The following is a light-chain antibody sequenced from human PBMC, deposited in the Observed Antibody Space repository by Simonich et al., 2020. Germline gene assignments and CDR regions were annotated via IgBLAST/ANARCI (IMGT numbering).Light chain of an antibody. CDR1: SSDVVSYNL. CDR2: KGS. V-gene: IGLV2-23*01. J-gene: IGLJ2*01. CDR3: CSYAGSSTVV. Sequence: QSALTQPASVSGSPGQSITISCTGTSSDVVSYNLVSWYQQHPGKAPKLMIYKGSKRPSGVSNRFSGSKSGNTASLTISGLQAEDEADYYCCSYAGSSTVVFGGGTKLTVL.